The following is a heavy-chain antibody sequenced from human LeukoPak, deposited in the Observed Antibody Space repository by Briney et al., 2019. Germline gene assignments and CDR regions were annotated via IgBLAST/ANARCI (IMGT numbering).Heavy chain of an antibody. CDR2: ISGSSSYT. J-gene: IGHJ4*02. CDR3: ARVVRWLAQEYYFDC. Sequence: PGGSLRLSCAASGFTFSDFYMNWIRQAPGKGLEWVSYISGSSSYTNYADSVKGRFTISRDNSKNTLYLQMNSLRAEDTAVYYCARVVRWLAQEYYFDCWGQGTLVTVSS. D-gene: IGHD6-19*01. V-gene: IGHV3-11*06. CDR1: GFTFSDFY.